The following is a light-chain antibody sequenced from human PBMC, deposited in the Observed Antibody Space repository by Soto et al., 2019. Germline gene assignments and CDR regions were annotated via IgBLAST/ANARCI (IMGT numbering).Light chain of an antibody. V-gene: IGKV3-20*01. CDR1: EDVRIY. J-gene: IGKJ1*01. CDR3: QQYGSSPGT. Sequence: EVVLTQSPATLSLSPGERATLSCRASEDVRIYLAWYQQKDGQAPRLLIFGASNRDTGIPDRFSGSGSGTDFTLTISRLEPEDFAMYYCQQYGSSPGTFGQGTKVDIK. CDR2: GAS.